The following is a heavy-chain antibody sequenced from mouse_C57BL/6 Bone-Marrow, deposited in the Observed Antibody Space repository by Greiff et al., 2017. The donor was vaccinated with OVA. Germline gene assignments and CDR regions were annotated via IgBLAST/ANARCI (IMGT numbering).Heavy chain of an antibody. CDR2: INPYNGGT. CDR1: GYTFTDYY. D-gene: IGHD2-3*01. J-gene: IGHJ2*01. V-gene: IGHV1-19*01. Sequence: EVQLQQSGPVLVKPGASVKMSCKASGYTFTDYYMNWVKQSHGKSLEWIGVINPYNGGTSYNQKFKGKATLTVDKSSSTAYMELNSLTSEDSAVYYCARDGYSFFDYWGQGTTLTVSS. CDR3: ARDGYSFFDY.